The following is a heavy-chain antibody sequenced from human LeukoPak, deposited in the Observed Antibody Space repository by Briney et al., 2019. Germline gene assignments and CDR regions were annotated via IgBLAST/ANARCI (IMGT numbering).Heavy chain of an antibody. Sequence: GGTLRLSCAASGFTFSSYSMNWVRQAPGKGLEWVSSISSSSSYIYYADSVKGRFTISRDNAKNSLYLQMNSLRAEDTAVYYCARDHDSPNYYYYMDVWGKGTTVTVSS. J-gene: IGHJ6*03. CDR1: GFTFSSYS. V-gene: IGHV3-21*01. CDR2: ISSSSSYI. D-gene: IGHD2-21*02. CDR3: ARDHDSPNYYYYMDV.